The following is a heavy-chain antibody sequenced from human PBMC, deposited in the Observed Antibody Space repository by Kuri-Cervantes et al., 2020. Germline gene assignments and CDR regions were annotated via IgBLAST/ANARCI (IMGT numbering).Heavy chain of an antibody. D-gene: IGHD5-12*01. CDR3: SRPRLGSGYDWEY. Sequence: GESLKISCAASGFTFSSYAMSWVRQAPGKGLEWVSTISGSGCSTYYADSVKGLFTISRDNSKNTLYLQMSSLRAEDTAIYFCSRPRLGSGYDWEYWGQGTLVTVSS. J-gene: IGHJ4*02. CDR2: ISGSGCST. V-gene: IGHV3-23*01. CDR1: GFTFSSYA.